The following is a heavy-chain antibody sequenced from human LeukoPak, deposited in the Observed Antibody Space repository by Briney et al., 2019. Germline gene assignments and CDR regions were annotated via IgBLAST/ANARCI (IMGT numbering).Heavy chain of an antibody. CDR3: ARDSEAVAGDFDY. V-gene: IGHV3-30*03. CDR2: ISNDGSNK. CDR1: GFTFSSYG. D-gene: IGHD6-13*01. J-gene: IGHJ4*02. Sequence: PGGSLRLSCAASGFTFSSYGMHWVRQAPGKGLEWVAVISNDGSNKYYADSVKGRFTISRDNSKNTLYLQMNSLRVEDTAVYYCARDSEAVAGDFDYWGQGTLVTVSS.